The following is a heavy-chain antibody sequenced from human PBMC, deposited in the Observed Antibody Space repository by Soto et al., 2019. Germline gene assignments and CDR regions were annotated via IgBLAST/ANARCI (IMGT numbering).Heavy chain of an antibody. V-gene: IGHV3-30*03. CDR1: GFTFSSYG. J-gene: IGHJ3*02. D-gene: IGHD1-26*01. Sequence: QVQLVESGGGVVQPGRSLRLSCAASGFTFSSYGMHWVRQAAGKGLEWVAVISYDGSNKYYADSVKGRFTISRDNSKNTLYLQMNSLRAEDTAVYYCATSGSYSVASFDIWGQGTMVTVPS. CDR3: ATSGSYSVASFDI. CDR2: ISYDGSNK.